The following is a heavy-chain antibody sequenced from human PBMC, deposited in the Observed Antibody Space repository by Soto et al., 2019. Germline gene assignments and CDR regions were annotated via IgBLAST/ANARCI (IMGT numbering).Heavy chain of an antibody. Sequence: SQTLSLTCTVSGGSIRSYYWSWIRQPPGKGLEWIGYIYYSGSTNYNPSLKSRVTISVDTSKNQFSLKLSSVTAADTAVYYCARVSGYDLTYFDYWGQGTLVTVSS. CDR2: IYYSGST. J-gene: IGHJ4*02. D-gene: IGHD5-12*01. CDR3: ARVSGYDLTYFDY. CDR1: GGSIRSYY. V-gene: IGHV4-59*08.